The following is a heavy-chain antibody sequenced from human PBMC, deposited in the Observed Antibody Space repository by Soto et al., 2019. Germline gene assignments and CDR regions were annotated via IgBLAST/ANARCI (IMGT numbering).Heavy chain of an antibody. CDR3: ATRSGPTGWFDP. CDR2: IYHSGST. CDR1: GGSISSGGYS. V-gene: IGHV4-30-2*01. D-gene: IGHD6-19*01. J-gene: IGHJ5*02. Sequence: QLQLQESGSGLVKPSQTLSLTCAVSGGSISSGGYSWSWIRQPPGKGLEWIGYIYHSGSTYYNPSLKSRVTISVDRSKNQFSLKLSSVNAADTAVYYCATRSGPTGWFDPWGQGTLVTVSS.